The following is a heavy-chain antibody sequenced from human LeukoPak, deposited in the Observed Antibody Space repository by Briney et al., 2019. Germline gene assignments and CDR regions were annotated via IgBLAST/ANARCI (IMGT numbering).Heavy chain of an antibody. Sequence: GGSLRLSCAASGFTFSNAWMSWVRHAPGKGLEWVGRIKSKTDGGTTDYAAPVKGRFTISRDDSINTLYLQMNSLKTEDTAVYYCTTDGDWQWLPPFDYWGQGTLVTVSS. CDR3: TTDGDWQWLPPFDY. CDR2: IKSKTDGGTT. CDR1: GFTFSNAW. D-gene: IGHD6-19*01. J-gene: IGHJ4*02. V-gene: IGHV3-15*01.